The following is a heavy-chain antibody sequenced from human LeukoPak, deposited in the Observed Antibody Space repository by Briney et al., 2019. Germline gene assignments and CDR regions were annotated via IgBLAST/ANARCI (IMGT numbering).Heavy chain of an antibody. CDR1: GFTFTNAW. J-gene: IGHJ4*02. D-gene: IGHD3-22*01. CDR2: IKSKTDGGTT. CDR3: TGSSGYHLPQYYFDY. V-gene: IGHV3-15*01. Sequence: GGSLRLSCAASGFTFTNAWMRWVRQAPGKGLEWVGRIKSKTDGGTTDYDAPVKGRFTILRDDSKNTLYLQMNSLKTEDTAVYYSTGSSGYHLPQYYFDYWGQGTLVTASS.